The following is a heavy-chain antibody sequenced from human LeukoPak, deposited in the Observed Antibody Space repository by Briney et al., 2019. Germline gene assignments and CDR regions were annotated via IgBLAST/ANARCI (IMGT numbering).Heavy chain of an antibody. CDR2: IHYSGIT. J-gene: IGHJ4*02. Sequence: PSETLSLTCTVSGASISGYCWSWIRQTPGKGLEWIGYIHYSGITYYNPSLKSRVTISVDTAKNQFSLKLSSVTAADTAVYYCARGGSYLVYWGQGTLVTVSS. CDR1: GASISGYC. CDR3: ARGGSYLVY. D-gene: IGHD1-26*01. V-gene: IGHV4-59*01.